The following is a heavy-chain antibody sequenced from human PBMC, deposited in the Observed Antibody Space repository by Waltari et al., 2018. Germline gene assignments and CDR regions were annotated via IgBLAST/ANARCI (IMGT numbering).Heavy chain of an antibody. J-gene: IGHJ3*02. CDR2: IYYSGST. CDR3: ARKASAGGAFDI. V-gene: IGHV4-39*01. CDR1: GGSISSSSYY. D-gene: IGHD1-26*01. Sequence: QLQLQESGPGLVKPSETLYLTCTVSGGSISSSSYYWGWIRQPPGKGLEWIGSIYYSGSTYYNPSLKSRVTISVDTSKNQFSLKLSSVTAADTAVYYCARKASAGGAFDIWGQGTMVTVSS.